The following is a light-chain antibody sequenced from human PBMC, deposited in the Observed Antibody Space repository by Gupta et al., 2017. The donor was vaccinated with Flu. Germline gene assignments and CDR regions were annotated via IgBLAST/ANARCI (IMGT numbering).Light chain of an antibody. J-gene: IGLJ3*02. CDR3: QSADNSGTYVV. CDR1: TLSTQY. Sequence: SYELTQPPSVSVPPAPTATITCSGNTLSTQYTSWDQQKPGQAPLLVIFRDTERPSGFPERFSGSNSGTTVTLTISGVQAEDEAAYYCQSADNSGTYVVFGGGTKLTV. V-gene: IGLV3-25*03. CDR2: RDT.